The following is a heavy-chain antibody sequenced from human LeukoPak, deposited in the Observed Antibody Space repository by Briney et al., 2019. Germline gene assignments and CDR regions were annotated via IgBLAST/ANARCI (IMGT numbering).Heavy chain of an antibody. CDR3: ARDAQRGFDYSNSLKY. Sequence: PGESLRLSCAASGFIYSHYGMHWVRQAPGKGLEWVAVIWSDGSNRFYAGSVKGRFTISRDNSQNTLFLQMNSLRAEDTAMYYCARDAQRGFDYSNSLKYWGHGTLVTVSS. J-gene: IGHJ4*01. D-gene: IGHD4-11*01. CDR2: IWSDGSNR. CDR1: GFIYSHYG. V-gene: IGHV3-33*01.